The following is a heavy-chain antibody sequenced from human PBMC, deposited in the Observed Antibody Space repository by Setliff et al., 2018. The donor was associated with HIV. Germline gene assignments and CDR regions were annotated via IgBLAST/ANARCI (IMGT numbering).Heavy chain of an antibody. D-gene: IGHD4-4*01. CDR2: IYSTGSGRT. Sequence: KPSETLSLTCTVSGGSISSSSYYWGWIRQPPGKGLEWIGNIYSTGSGRTYYSPSLKSRVTVSVDTSKNQFSLKLSSVTAADTAVYYCARTVPHSAAQDAFDIWGQGTVVTVSS. J-gene: IGHJ3*02. CDR1: GGSISSSSYY. V-gene: IGHV4-39*07. CDR3: ARTVPHSAAQDAFDI.